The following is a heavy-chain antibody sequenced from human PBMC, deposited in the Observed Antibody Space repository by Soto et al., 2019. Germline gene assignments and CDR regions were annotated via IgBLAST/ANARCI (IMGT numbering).Heavy chain of an antibody. D-gene: IGHD5-18*01. CDR1: GFTFSSCS. V-gene: IGHV3-21*01. Sequence: SLRLSCAASGFTFSSCSMNWVRQAPGKGLEWVSSISSSSSYIYYADSVKGRFTISRDNAKNSLYLQMNSLRAEDTAVYYCARDQPGYSYGYGLGYWGQGTLVTVS. J-gene: IGHJ4*02. CDR2: ISSSSSYI. CDR3: ARDQPGYSYGYGLGY.